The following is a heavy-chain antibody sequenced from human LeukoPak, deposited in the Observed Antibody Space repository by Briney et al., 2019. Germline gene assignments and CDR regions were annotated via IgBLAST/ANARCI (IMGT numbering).Heavy chain of an antibody. CDR2: ISSSSSTI. CDR1: GFMFSSYS. Sequence: GGSLRLSCAASGFMFSSYSMNWVRQAPGKGLEWVSYISSSSSTIYYADSVKGRFTISRDNAKNSLYLQMNSLRAEDTAVYYCASPNYHWGQGTLVTVSS. J-gene: IGHJ5*02. V-gene: IGHV3-48*01. D-gene: IGHD5-24*01. CDR3: ASPNYH.